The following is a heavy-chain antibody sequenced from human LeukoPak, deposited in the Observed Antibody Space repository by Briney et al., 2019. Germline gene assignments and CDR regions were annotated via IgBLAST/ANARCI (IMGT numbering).Heavy chain of an antibody. CDR3: ARGLEYYYDSSGYYYNY. CDR1: GFTFSSYG. J-gene: IGHJ4*02. D-gene: IGHD3-22*01. CDR2: IWYDGSNK. V-gene: IGHV3-33*01. Sequence: GGSLRLSCAASGFTFSSYGMQWVRQAPGKGLEWVAVIWYDGSNKYYADSVKGRFTISRDNSKNTLYLQMNSLRAEDTAVYYCARGLEYYYDSSGYYYNYWGQGTLVTVSS.